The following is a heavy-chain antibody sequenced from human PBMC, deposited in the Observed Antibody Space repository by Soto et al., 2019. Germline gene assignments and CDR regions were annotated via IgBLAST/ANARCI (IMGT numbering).Heavy chain of an antibody. J-gene: IGHJ5*02. V-gene: IGHV4-38-2*02. CDR1: SYSISSGFF. Sequence: WQTLSLTCVVPSYSISSGFFPACIRQPPGKGLEWVGSIYHTGDTHYNPSLRSQVCMSVDTSKNQFSLRLTSLTAADTAVYFCARDTNSLDLWGRGILVTVSS. CDR2: IYHTGDT. D-gene: IGHD2-8*01. CDR3: ARDTNSLDL.